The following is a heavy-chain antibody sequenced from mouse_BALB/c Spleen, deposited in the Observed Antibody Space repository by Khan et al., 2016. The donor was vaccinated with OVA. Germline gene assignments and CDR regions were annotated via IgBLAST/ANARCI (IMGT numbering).Heavy chain of an antibody. V-gene: IGHV2-4*02. J-gene: IGHJ1*01. Sequence: QVQLKQSGPGLVQPSQNLSITCTVSGFSLTSYGVHWVRQPPGKGLEWLGVIWSYGSTDYNAAFISRLSISKDNSKSQVLFKMNSLQADDTAIYYCARYYYYGGYIDVWGEGTTVTVSS. CDR3: ARYYYYGGYIDV. CDR1: GFSLTSYG. D-gene: IGHD2-4*01. CDR2: IWSYGST.